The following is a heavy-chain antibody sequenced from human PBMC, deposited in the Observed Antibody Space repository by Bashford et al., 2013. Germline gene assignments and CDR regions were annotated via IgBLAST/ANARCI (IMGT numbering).Heavy chain of an antibody. Sequence: VRQAPGKGLEWVSAISGSGGSTYYADSVKGRFTISRDNSKNTLYLQMNSLRAEDTAVYYCAKHPDPKLLDYWGQGTLVTVSS. J-gene: IGHJ4*02. CDR3: AKHPDPKLLDY. CDR2: ISGSGGST. V-gene: IGHV3-23*01. D-gene: IGHD1-7*01.